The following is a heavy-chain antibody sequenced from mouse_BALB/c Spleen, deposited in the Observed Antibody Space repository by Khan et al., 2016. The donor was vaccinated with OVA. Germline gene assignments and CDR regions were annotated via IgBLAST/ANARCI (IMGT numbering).Heavy chain of an antibody. CDR1: GYTFTDYV. Sequence: QVQLQQPGPELVKPGASVKMSCKAAGYTFTDYVMNWVKQRNGQGLEWIGQIYPGSDSTYYNEKFKGKATLTTDRSSNTAYMQLSNLTSEDSAGYFCARAGWDVFAYWGQGTLVTVSA. V-gene: IGHV1-77*01. J-gene: IGHJ3*01. CDR3: ARAGWDVFAY. CDR2: IYPGSDST. D-gene: IGHD4-1*01.